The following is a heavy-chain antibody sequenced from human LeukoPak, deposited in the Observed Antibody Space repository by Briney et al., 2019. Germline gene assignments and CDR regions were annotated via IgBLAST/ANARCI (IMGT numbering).Heavy chain of an antibody. V-gene: IGHV4-39*07. CDR2: IYYSGST. J-gene: IGHJ4*02. Sequence: PSETLSLTCTVSGGSISSSSYYWGWIRQPPGKGLEWIGSIYYSGSTYYNPSLKSRVTISVDTSKNQFSLKLSSVTAADTAVYYCARDRGDSYSSSWYYFDYWGQGTLVTVSS. D-gene: IGHD6-13*01. CDR1: GGSISSSSYY. CDR3: ARDRGDSYSSSWYYFDY.